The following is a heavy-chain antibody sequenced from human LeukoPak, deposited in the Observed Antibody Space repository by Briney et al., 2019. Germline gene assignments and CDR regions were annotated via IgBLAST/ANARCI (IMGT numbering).Heavy chain of an antibody. J-gene: IGHJ4*02. Sequence: SQTLSLTCTVPGGSISSGGYYWSWIRQHPGKGLEWIGYIYYSGSTYYNPSLKSRVTISVDTSKNQFSLKLSSVTAADTAVYYCASYSSSWYNVFDYWGQGTLVTVSS. CDR2: IYYSGST. D-gene: IGHD6-13*01. V-gene: IGHV4-31*03. CDR1: GGSISSGGYY. CDR3: ASYSSSWYNVFDY.